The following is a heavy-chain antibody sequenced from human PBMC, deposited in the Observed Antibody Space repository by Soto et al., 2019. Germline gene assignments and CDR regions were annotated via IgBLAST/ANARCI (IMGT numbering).Heavy chain of an antibody. CDR2: VFYTGYT. Sequence: VQLQGSGPGLLKPSQTLSLTCAVSGASVNSGDYYWSFIRQAPGKGLEWLASVFYTGYTYVNPSLKSRGSISLNTSTNQFSLTLTSVTEADTAMYFCVATGSTDDFWGRGTLVSVSS. J-gene: IGHJ2*01. D-gene: IGHD2-21*02. V-gene: IGHV4-30-4*01. CDR3: VATGSTDDF. CDR1: GASVNSGDYY.